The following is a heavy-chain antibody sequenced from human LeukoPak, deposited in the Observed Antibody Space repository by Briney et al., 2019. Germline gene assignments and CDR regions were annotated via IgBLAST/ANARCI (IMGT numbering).Heavy chain of an antibody. CDR3: ARSSLPFLEWGNWFDP. Sequence: PSETLSLTCTVSGGSISSYYWSWIRQPPGKGLEWIGYIYYSGSTNYNPSLKSRVTISVDTSKNQFSLKLSSVTAADTAVYYCARSSLPFLEWGNWFDPWGQETLVTVSS. J-gene: IGHJ5*02. D-gene: IGHD3-3*01. V-gene: IGHV4-59*01. CDR1: GGSISSYY. CDR2: IYYSGST.